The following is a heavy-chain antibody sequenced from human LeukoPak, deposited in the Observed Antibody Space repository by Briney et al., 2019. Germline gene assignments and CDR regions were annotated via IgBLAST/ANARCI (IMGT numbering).Heavy chain of an antibody. Sequence: SETLSLTCSASGGSISANYRPWVRQSPGKGLEYIGHVSYTGRTRYNPSLQRRLTISLDTSNNHFSLQLTSVSAADTAVYYCARLLGYGNGGGRDIFDIWGEGTMVTVSS. D-gene: IGHD2-8*02. V-gene: IGHV4-59*01. CDR2: VSYTGRT. CDR1: GGSISANY. CDR3: ARLLGYGNGGGRDIFDI. J-gene: IGHJ3*02.